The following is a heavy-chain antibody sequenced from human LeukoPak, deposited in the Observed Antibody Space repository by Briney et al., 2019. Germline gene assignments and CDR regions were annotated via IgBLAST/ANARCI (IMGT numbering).Heavy chain of an antibody. Sequence: GGPLRLSCAASGFTFSSYAMNWVRLAPGKGLEWVSTISAGRGSTYYADSVKGRFTISRDNSKNTLYLQMNSLRAEDTAIYYCAKEGHSSGWYLDYWGQGTLVTVSS. V-gene: IGHV3-23*01. CDR3: AKEGHSSGWYLDY. J-gene: IGHJ4*02. CDR1: GFTFSSYA. CDR2: ISAGRGST. D-gene: IGHD6-19*01.